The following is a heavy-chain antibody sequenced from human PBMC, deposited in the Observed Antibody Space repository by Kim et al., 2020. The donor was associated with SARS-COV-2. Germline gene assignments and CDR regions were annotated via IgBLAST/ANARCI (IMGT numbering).Heavy chain of an antibody. D-gene: IGHD6-13*01. J-gene: IGHJ4*02. V-gene: IGHV3-30*18. CDR1: GFTFSSYG. CDR3: AKEARSWYVGSHLFDY. Sequence: GGSLRLSCAASGFTFSSYGMHWVRQAPGKGLEWVAVISYDGSNKYYADSVKGRFTISRDNSKNTLYLQMNSLRAEDTAVYYCAKEARSWYVGSHLFDYWGQGTLVTVSS. CDR2: ISYDGSNK.